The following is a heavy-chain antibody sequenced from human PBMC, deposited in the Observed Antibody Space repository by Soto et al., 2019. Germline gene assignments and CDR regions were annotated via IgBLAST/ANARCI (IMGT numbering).Heavy chain of an antibody. CDR1: GFSLSGSA. D-gene: IGHD1-26*01. V-gene: IGHV3-73*01. CDR2: VRSKVDRYAT. Sequence: PVGSLRLSCAASGFSLSGSAIHWVRQASGKGLEWVGRVRSKVDRYATAYGASVTGRFTISRDDSENTAYLQMNSLKTEDTAVYYCTRQLVGEATIYYYYGMDVWGQGTTVTAP. J-gene: IGHJ6*02. CDR3: TRQLVGEATIYYYYGMDV.